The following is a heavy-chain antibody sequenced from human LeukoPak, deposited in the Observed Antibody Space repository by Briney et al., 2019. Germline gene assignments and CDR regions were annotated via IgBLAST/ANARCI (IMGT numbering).Heavy chain of an antibody. CDR3: ARGVGDYYYYGMDV. Sequence: SETLSLTCTVSGGSISSYYWSWIRQPPGKGLEWFGYIYYSGSTNYNPSLKSRVTISVDTSKNQYSLKLSSVTAAHTAVYYCARGVGDYYYYGMDVWGQGTTVTVSS. CDR2: IYYSGST. J-gene: IGHJ6*02. CDR1: GGSISSYY. D-gene: IGHD2-15*01. V-gene: IGHV4-59*01.